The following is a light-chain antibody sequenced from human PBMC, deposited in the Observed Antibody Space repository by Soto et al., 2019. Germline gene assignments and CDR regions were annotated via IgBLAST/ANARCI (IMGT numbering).Light chain of an antibody. CDR3: HHYSSWPPYT. J-gene: IGKJ2*01. CDR2: DAS. V-gene: IGKV3D-15*01. Sequence: ELVMTHSPDTLSVSPGDRAALSCRTSQSVSSDLARYQQKPGQAPRLLIYDASTRATGNPTRFSGSGSGTEFTLTISSLQSEDFAVYYCHHYSSWPPYTFGQGTKVDIK. CDR1: QSVSSD.